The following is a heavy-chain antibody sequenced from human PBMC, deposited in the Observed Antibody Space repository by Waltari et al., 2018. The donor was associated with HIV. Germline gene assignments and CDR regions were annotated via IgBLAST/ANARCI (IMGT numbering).Heavy chain of an antibody. D-gene: IGHD1-26*01. CDR1: GFTFSSYG. CDR2: RVSDGNNE. J-gene: IGHJ3*02. V-gene: IGHV3-30*18. Sequence: QVQLVESGGGVVQHGRSLRLSCAASGFTFSSYGLHWVRQAPGKGPVWVAIRVSDGNNEYYSGSVKGRFTSSRDNSKDTLYRQMNSLRAEDTARYYCAKDNSVNYFTGDAFDIWGQGTMVIVSS. CDR3: AKDNSVNYFTGDAFDI.